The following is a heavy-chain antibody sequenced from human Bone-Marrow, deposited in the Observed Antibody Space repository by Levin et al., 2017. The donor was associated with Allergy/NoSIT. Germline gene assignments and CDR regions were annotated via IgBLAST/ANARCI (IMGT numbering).Heavy chain of an antibody. J-gene: IGHJ3*02. CDR2: LPSLPPGGPP. D-gene: IGHD5-18*01. V-gene: IGHV3-15*01. CDR3: STEGFRYGYHAFDI. Sequence: SLRLSCAASGFTFTNAWMSWVRQAPGQGLEWLFLLPSLPPGGPPDSAAPVKGRFTISRDDSRNRLYLQMISLSAEDTAVYYCSTEGFRYGYHAFDIWGQGTMVTVSS. CDR1: GFTFTNAW.